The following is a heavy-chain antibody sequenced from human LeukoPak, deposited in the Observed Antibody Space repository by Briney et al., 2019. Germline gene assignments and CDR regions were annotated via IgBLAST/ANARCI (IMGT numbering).Heavy chain of an antibody. Sequence: PSETLSLTCTVSGGSISSYYWSWIRQPPGKGLKWIGYIYTSGSTNYNPSLKSRVTISVDTSKNQFSLKLSSVTAADTAVYYCARQGIGGYWYFDYWGQGTLVTVSS. V-gene: IGHV4-4*09. CDR2: IYTSGST. D-gene: IGHD2-21*02. CDR3: ARQGIGGYWYFDY. J-gene: IGHJ4*02. CDR1: GGSISSYY.